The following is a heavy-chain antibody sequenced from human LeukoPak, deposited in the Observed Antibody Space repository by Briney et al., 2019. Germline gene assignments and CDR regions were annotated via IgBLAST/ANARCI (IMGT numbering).Heavy chain of an antibody. Sequence: ASVKVSCKASGYTFTGYYMHWVRQAPGQGLEWMGWISAYNGNTNYAQKLQGRVTMTTDTSTSTAYMELRSLRSDDTAVYYCARSITMIVVAPDYWGQGTLVTVSS. CDR1: GYTFTGYY. D-gene: IGHD3-22*01. CDR2: ISAYNGNT. J-gene: IGHJ4*02. CDR3: ARSITMIVVAPDY. V-gene: IGHV1-18*04.